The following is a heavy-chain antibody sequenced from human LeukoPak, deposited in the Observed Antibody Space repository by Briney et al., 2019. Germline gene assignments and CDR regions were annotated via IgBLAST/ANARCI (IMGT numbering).Heavy chain of an antibody. J-gene: IGHJ4*02. Sequence: SETLSLTCAVSGGSISSGGYSWSWIRQPPGKGLEWIGYIYHSGSTYYNPSLKSRVTISVDRSKNQFSLKLSSVTAADTAVYYCARHGGFQLWSSQDFDYWGQGTLVTVSS. CDR2: IYHSGST. V-gene: IGHV4-30-2*01. D-gene: IGHD3-16*01. CDR1: GGSISSGGYS. CDR3: ARHGGFQLWSSQDFDY.